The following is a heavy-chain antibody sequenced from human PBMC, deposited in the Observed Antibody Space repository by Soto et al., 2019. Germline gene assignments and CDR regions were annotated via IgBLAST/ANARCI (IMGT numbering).Heavy chain of an antibody. Sequence: LRPSCAASGFTFSSYSMNWVRQAPGKGLEWVSYISSSSSTIYYADSVKGRFTISRDNAKNSLYLQMNSLRDEDTAVYYCARDGWVRAVAGTGYYYGMDVWGQGTTVTVSS. CDR3: ARDGWVRAVAGTGYYYGMDV. CDR1: GFTFSSYS. CDR2: ISSSSSTI. V-gene: IGHV3-48*02. D-gene: IGHD6-19*01. J-gene: IGHJ6*02.